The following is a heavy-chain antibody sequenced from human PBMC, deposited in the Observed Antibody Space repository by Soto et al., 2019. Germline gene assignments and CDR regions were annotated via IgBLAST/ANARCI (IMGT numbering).Heavy chain of an antibody. V-gene: IGHV4-30-2*01. Sequence: SETLSLTCAVSGGSISSDDYSWRWIRQPPGKGLEWIGYVYHSGSTYYTASLRSRVTICFDRSRNQFSLRLSSVTAADTAVYFCARLSSLTGELAFDSWGQGTIVTV. D-gene: IGHD3-9*01. CDR2: VYHSGST. CDR1: GGSISSDDYS. CDR3: ARLSSLTGELAFDS. J-gene: IGHJ3*02.